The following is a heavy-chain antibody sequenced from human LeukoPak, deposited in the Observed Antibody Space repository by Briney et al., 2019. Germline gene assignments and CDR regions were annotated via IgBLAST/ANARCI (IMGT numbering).Heavy chain of an antibody. CDR2: IGAYNGNT. Sequence: ASVKVSCKASGYTFTSYGISWVRQAPGQGLEWMGWIGAYNGNTNYAQKLQGRVTMTTDTSTSTAYMELRSLRSDDTAVYYCARDSPILAATDANWFDPWGQGTLVTVSS. CDR3: ARDSPILAATDANWFDP. D-gene: IGHD6-25*01. V-gene: IGHV1-18*01. CDR1: GYTFTSYG. J-gene: IGHJ5*02.